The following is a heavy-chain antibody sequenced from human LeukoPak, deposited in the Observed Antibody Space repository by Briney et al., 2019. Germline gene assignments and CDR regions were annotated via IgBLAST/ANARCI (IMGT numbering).Heavy chain of an antibody. CDR3: ARGRPHGNDY. CDR1: GFTFSSYW. Sequence: GGSLRLSCAASGFTFSSYWMNWVRQNPGKGLVWVSRIASDGSSTTYADSVKGRFSISRDNAKNTLYLQMNSLRVEDTAVYYCARGRPHGNDYWGQGTLVTVSS. V-gene: IGHV3-74*01. J-gene: IGHJ4*02. CDR2: IASDGSST. D-gene: IGHD4-23*01.